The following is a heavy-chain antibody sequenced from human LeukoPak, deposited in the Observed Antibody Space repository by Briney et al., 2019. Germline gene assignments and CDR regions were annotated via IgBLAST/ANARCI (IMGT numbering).Heavy chain of an antibody. CDR3: AKDSGSVVAPPVY. CDR1: GFTFSSYG. J-gene: IGHJ4*02. Sequence: PGGSLRLSCAASGFTFSSYGMHWVRQAPGKGLEWVAVISYDGSNKYYADSVKGRFTISRDNSKNTLHLQMNSLRAEDTAVYYCAKDSGSVVAPPVYWGQGTLVTVSS. D-gene: IGHD3-22*01. CDR2: ISYDGSNK. V-gene: IGHV3-30*18.